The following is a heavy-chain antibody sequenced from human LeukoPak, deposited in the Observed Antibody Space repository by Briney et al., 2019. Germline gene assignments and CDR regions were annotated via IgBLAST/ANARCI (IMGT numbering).Heavy chain of an antibody. CDR1: GGSFSGYY. D-gene: IGHD6-13*01. CDR3: ARVEAAAGTSS. V-gene: IGHV4-34*01. Sequence: SETLSLTCAVYGGSFSGYYWSWIRQPPGKGLEWIGEINHSGSTNYNPSLKSRVTISVDTSKNQFSLKLSSVTAADTAVYYCARVEAAAGTSSWGQGTLVTVSS. J-gene: IGHJ5*02. CDR2: INHSGST.